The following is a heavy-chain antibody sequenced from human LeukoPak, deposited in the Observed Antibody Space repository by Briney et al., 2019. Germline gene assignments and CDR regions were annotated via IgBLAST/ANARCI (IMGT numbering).Heavy chain of an antibody. J-gene: IGHJ4*02. D-gene: IGHD3-22*01. CDR1: GYTFTGYY. CDR3: AREDSSGTLIYFDY. Sequence: GASVKVSCKASGYTFTGYYMHWVRQAPGQGLEWMGWINPNSGGTNYAQKFQGRVTMTRDTSISTAYMELSRLRSDDTAVYYCAREDSSGTLIYFDYWGQGTLVTVSS. V-gene: IGHV1-2*02. CDR2: INPNSGGT.